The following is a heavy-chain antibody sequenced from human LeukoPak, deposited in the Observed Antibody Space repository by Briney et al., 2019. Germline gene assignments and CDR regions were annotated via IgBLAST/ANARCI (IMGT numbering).Heavy chain of an antibody. CDR2: IIPILGIA. V-gene: IGHV1-69*04. D-gene: IGHD2-15*01. J-gene: IGHJ6*02. CDR3: ERGRYCSGGSCSGYYYYYGMDV. CDR1: GGTFISYA. Sequence: ASVKVSCTASGGTFISYAISWVRQAPGQGLEWMGRIIPILGIANYAQKFQGRVTITADKSTSTAYMELSSLRSEDTAVYYCERGRYCSGGSCSGYYYYYGMDVWGQGTTVTVSS.